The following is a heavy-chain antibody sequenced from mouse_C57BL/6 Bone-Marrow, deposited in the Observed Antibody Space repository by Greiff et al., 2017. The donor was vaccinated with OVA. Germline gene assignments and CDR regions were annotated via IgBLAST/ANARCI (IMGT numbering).Heavy chain of an antibody. D-gene: IGHD2-5*01. J-gene: IGHJ3*01. CDR3: ARRDYYSNPWFAY. CDR1: GYTFTSYG. V-gene: IGHV1-81*01. Sequence: QVQLQQSGAELARPGASVKLSCKASGYTFTSYGISWVKQRTGQGLEWIGEIYPRSGNTYYNEKFKGKATLTADKSSSIAYMELRSLTSEDSAVYFCARRDYYSNPWFAYWGQGTLVTVSA. CDR2: IYPRSGNT.